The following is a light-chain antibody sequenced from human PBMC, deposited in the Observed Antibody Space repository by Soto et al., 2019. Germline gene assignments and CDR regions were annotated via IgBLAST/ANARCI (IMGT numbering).Light chain of an antibody. V-gene: IGKV1-5*03. J-gene: IGKJ1*01. CDR3: QQSWT. CDR2: KAS. Sequence: IQMTQSPSTLSGSVGDRVTITCRASQTISSWLAWYQQKPGKAPKLLIYKASTLKSGVPSRFSGSGSGTEFTLTISSLQPDDFATYYCQQSWTFGQGTKVDIK. CDR1: QTISSW.